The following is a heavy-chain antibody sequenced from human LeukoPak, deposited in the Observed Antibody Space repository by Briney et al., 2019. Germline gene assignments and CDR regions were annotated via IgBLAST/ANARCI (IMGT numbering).Heavy chain of an antibody. J-gene: IGHJ3*02. Sequence: PGGSLRLSCAASGFIFSDYYMGWIRQAPGKGLEWISFISSGSSYIHYADSVKGRFTISRDNAKNSLNLQMNSLRAEDTAAYYCASGRGRGFDAFDIWGQGTMVTVSS. CDR1: GFIFSDYY. CDR3: ASGRGRGFDAFDI. D-gene: IGHD2-15*01. CDR2: ISSGSSYI. V-gene: IGHV3-11*06.